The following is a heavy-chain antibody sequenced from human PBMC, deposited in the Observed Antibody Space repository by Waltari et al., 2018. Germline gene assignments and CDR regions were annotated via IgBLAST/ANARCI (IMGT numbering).Heavy chain of an antibody. CDR3: AERGETAPFDP. D-gene: IGHD5-18*01. Sequence: QVQLVQSGAEVKKPGSSVKVSCKASGGTFSSYAISWVRQAPGQGLEWMGRIIPILGIANYSQRFQGVVTITADKSTRTAYMGLSSLGSEDTAVYYCAERGETAPFDPWGQGTLVTVSS. CDR1: GGTFSSYA. J-gene: IGHJ5*02. V-gene: IGHV1-69*09. CDR2: IIPILGIA.